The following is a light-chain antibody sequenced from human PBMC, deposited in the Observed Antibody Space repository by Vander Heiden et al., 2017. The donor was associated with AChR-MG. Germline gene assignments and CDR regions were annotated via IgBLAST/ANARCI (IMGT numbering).Light chain of an antibody. CDR2: AAS. Sequence: DVQMTQSPSPLSASVGDRVTITCRASQGIRDSLAWYQQKPGKAPKVLVFAASRLVSGVSSRFSGSGSGTDYTLTISSLQPEDFATYYCHQYYHTPQSFGPGTKVDI. CDR1: QGIRDS. J-gene: IGKJ3*01. CDR3: HQYYHTPQS. V-gene: IGKV1-NL1*01.